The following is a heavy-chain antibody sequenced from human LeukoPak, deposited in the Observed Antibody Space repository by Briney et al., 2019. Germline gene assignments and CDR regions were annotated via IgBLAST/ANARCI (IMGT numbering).Heavy chain of an antibody. CDR2: INPKSGAT. V-gene: IGHV1-2*02. CDR1: GYTLTDHY. J-gene: IGHJ5*02. D-gene: IGHD3-9*01. Sequence: ASVKVSCKASGYTLTDHYMHWVRRAPGEGFEWMGWINPKSGATNCAQKFQDRVAMTRDTSINTAYMELRRLRSDDTAIYYCLTDGACGQGTLVTVSS. CDR3: LTDGA.